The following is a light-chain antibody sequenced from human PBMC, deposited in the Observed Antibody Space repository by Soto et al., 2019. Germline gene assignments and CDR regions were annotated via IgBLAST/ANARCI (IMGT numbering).Light chain of an antibody. CDR1: SSDVGGYNY. CDR2: EVT. V-gene: IGLV2-8*01. Sequence: QSALTQPPSASGSPGQSVTISCTGTSSDVGGYNYVSWYQQHPGKAPKLIIYEVTKRPSGVPDRFSGSKSGNTASLTVSGLLDADEAAYYCSSHAGISNVVFGGGTKLTVL. J-gene: IGLJ3*02. CDR3: SSHAGISNVV.